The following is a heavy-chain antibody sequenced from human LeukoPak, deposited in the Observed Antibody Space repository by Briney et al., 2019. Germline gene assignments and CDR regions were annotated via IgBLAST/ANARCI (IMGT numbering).Heavy chain of an antibody. V-gene: IGHV4-34*01. CDR1: GGSFSGYY. Sequence: SETLSLTCAVYGGSFSGYYWSWIRQPPGKGLEWIGEINHSGSTNYNPSLESRVTISVDTSKNQFSLKLSPVTAADTAVYYCARVGIAAAGTLWYYMDVWGKGTTVTVSS. CDR3: ARVGIAAAGTLWYYMDV. D-gene: IGHD6-13*01. CDR2: INHSGST. J-gene: IGHJ6*03.